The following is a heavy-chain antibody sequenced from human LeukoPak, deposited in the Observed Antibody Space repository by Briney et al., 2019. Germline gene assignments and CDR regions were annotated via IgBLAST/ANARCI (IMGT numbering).Heavy chain of an antibody. CDR3: ARRLKNSRGFDY. J-gene: IGHJ4*02. V-gene: IGHV5-51*01. CDR1: GYSFTNYW. CDR2: MYPGDSDT. Sequence: GESLKISCKGSGYSFTNYWIGWVRQMPGKGLEWMGIMYPGDSDTTYSPSFQGQVTISADKSISTAYLQWSSLQASDTAIYCCARRLKNSRGFDYWGQGTLVTVSS. D-gene: IGHD1-7*01.